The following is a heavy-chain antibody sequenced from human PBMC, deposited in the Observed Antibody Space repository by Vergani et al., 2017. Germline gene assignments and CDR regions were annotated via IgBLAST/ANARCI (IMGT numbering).Heavy chain of an antibody. Sequence: QVQLQESGPGLVKPSQTLSLTCTVSGGSIGSGNYYWSWIRQPAGKGLEWIGRIYTSGSSTYNPSLKSRVTISVHTSKTQFSLKLRSVTAADTAVYYCARDPGGMAATIYSDWYFDLWGRGTLVTVSS. D-gene: IGHD5-24*01. CDR3: ARDPGGMAATIYSDWYFDL. CDR1: GGSIGSGNYY. V-gene: IGHV4-61*02. CDR2: IYTSGSS. J-gene: IGHJ2*01.